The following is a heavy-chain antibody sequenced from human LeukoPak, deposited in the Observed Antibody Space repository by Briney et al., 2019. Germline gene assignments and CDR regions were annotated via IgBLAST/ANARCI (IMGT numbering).Heavy chain of an antibody. CDR3: ARVFDS. Sequence: SETLSLTCTVSGGSVSTSDYYWGWIRQSPVKGLEWIGDVFYAGKTNYNPSLRGRSTVSIDTSKNQFSLKLTYVTAADSAVYYCARVFDSWGQGTLVTVSS. CDR2: VFYAGKT. CDR1: GGSVSTSDYY. J-gene: IGHJ4*02. V-gene: IGHV4-39*07.